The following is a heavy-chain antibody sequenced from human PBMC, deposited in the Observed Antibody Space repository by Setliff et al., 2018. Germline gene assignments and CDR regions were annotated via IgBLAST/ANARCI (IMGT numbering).Heavy chain of an antibody. CDR2: ISGSGGST. CDR3: AKDCSSSGSY. V-gene: IGHV3-23*01. D-gene: IGHD1-26*01. J-gene: IGHJ4*02. CDR1: GLTFSSYA. Sequence: GESLRLSCAASGLTFSSYAMSWVRQAPGKGLEWVSAISGSGGSTYYADSVKGRFTISRDNSKNTLYLQMSSLRAEDTAVYYCAKDCSSSGSYYGQGTLVTVSS.